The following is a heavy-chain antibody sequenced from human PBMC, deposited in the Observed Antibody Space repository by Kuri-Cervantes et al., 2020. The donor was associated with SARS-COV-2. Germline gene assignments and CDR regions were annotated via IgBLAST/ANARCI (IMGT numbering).Heavy chain of an antibody. J-gene: IGHJ4*02. CDR3: ARHATYYYDSSGYYV. V-gene: IGHV5-51*01. D-gene: IGHD3-22*01. CDR2: IYPGDSDT. Sequence: GGSLRLSCKGSGYSFTSYWIGWVRQMPGKGLEWMGIIYPGDSDTRHSPSFQGQVTISADKSISTAYLQWSSLKASDTAMYYCARHATYYYDSSGYYVWGQGTLVTVSS. CDR1: GYSFTSYW.